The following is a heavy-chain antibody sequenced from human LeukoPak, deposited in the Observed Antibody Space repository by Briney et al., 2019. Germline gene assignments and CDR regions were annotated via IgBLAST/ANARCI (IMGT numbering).Heavy chain of an antibody. V-gene: IGHV3-30*03. J-gene: IGHJ6*02. CDR2: ISYDGSNK. Sequence: PGRCLRLSCAASGFTFSSYDMHWVRQAPGKGLEWVAVISYDGSNKYYADSVKGRFTISRDNSKNTLYLQMNSLRAEDTAVYYCAALWFGGAYYYYGMDVWGQGTTVTVSS. CDR3: AALWFGGAYYYYGMDV. CDR1: GFTFSSYD. D-gene: IGHD3-10*01.